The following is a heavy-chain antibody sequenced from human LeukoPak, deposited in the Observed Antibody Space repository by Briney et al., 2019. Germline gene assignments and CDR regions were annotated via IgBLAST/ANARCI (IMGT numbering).Heavy chain of an antibody. Sequence: GGSLRLSCTASGFAFDEHGMSWVRQVPGKGLEWVSSISSSGSYIHYADSVKGRFTISRDNAKESLYLQVNSLRAEDTAVYYCAARYCTNGVCHFDYWGQGTLVTVSS. CDR3: AARYCTNGVCHFDY. D-gene: IGHD2-8*01. J-gene: IGHJ4*02. V-gene: IGHV3-21*01. CDR2: ISSSGSYI. CDR1: GFAFDEHG.